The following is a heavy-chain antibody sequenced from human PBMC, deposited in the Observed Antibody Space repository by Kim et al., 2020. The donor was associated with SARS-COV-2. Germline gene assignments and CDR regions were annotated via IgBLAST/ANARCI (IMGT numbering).Heavy chain of an antibody. CDR3: ASRFVAYCRTTSCQSSRYYYYGMDV. V-gene: IGHV3-48*02. J-gene: IGHJ6*02. CDR1: GFIFSTYT. D-gene: IGHD2-2*01. Sequence: GGSLRLSCAASGFIFSTYTMNWVRQAPGKGLEWISYISGSSDTIYYADSVRGRFTISRDNAKNSLYLQMNSLRDDDTAVYYWASRFVAYCRTTSCQSSRYYYYGMDVWGQGTTVTVSS. CDR2: ISGSSDTI.